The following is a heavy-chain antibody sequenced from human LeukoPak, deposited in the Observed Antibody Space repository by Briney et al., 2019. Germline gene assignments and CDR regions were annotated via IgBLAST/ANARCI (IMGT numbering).Heavy chain of an antibody. D-gene: IGHD2-15*01. CDR2: ISWNSGSI. CDR1: GFTFDDYA. CDR3: FAAATPYGMDI. J-gene: IGHJ6*02. V-gene: IGHV3-9*01. Sequence: PGGSLRLSCAASGFTFDDYAMHWVRQAPGKGLEWVSGISWNSGSIGYADSVKGRFTISRDNAKNSLYLQMNSLRAEDTALYYCFAAATPYGMDIWGQGTTVTVSS.